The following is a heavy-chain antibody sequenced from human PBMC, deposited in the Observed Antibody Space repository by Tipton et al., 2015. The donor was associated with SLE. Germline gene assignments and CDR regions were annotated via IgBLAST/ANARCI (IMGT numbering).Heavy chain of an antibody. V-gene: IGHV4-34*01. CDR2: TYYSGST. Sequence: TLSLTCAVYGGSFSGYYWGWIRQPPGKGLEWIGSTYYSGSTYYNPSLKSRVTISVDTSKNQFSLKLSSVTAADTAVYYCAREVTAAAAPSFDYWGQGTLVTVSS. J-gene: IGHJ4*02. CDR1: GGSFSGYY. CDR3: AREVTAAAAPSFDY. D-gene: IGHD2-21*02.